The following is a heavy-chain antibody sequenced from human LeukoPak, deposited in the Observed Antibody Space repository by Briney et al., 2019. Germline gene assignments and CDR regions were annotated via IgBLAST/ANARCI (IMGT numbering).Heavy chain of an antibody. J-gene: IGHJ4*02. V-gene: IGHV3-21*04. CDR3: AKDFWSGPSGYFDY. Sequence: GGSLRLSCAASGFTFSTYSMNWVRQAPGKGLEWVSSISSSGSYIYYADSVKGRFTISRDNSKNTLYLQMNSLRAEDTAVYYCAKDFWSGPSGYFDYWGQGTLVTVSS. CDR2: ISSSGSYI. D-gene: IGHD3-3*01. CDR1: GFTFSTYS.